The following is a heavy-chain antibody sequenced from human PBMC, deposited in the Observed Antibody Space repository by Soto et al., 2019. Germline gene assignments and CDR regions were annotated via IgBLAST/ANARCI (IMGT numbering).Heavy chain of an antibody. Sequence: ASETVSRLASGYTFTRYYMLWLGQAPGQGLEWMGWINPNSGGTHYAQKLQGRVTMTSDTSISTAYMELSSLRADDTAVYCCAVRGYSGDGKWAPRLMDVWGQGTTVTVSS. D-gene: IGHD5-12*01. CDR2: INPNSGGT. J-gene: IGHJ6*02. CDR3: AVRGYSGDGKWAPRLMDV. V-gene: IGHV1-2*02. CDR1: GYTFTRYY.